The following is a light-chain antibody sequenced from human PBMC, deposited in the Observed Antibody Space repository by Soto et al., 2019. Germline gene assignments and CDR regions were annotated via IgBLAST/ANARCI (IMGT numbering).Light chain of an antibody. J-gene: IGKJ4*01. Sequence: DIHLTQSPSFLSVSIVDRVTITFRTSQGISNYLAWYQQKPGKAPRLLIYDASTLQRGVPSRFSGSRSGTEFTLTISSLQPEDFATYYCQQLNGYLALTFGGGTKVDI. CDR2: DAS. CDR3: QQLNGYLALT. CDR1: QGISNY. V-gene: IGKV1-9*01.